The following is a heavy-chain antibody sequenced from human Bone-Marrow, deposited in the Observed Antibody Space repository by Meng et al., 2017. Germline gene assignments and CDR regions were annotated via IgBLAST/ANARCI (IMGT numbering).Heavy chain of an antibody. D-gene: IGHD3-22*01. Sequence: SVQVSCQASGGTFSSYAISWVRQATGQGREWMGGIIHIFGTANYAQKFQGRVTITADESTSTAYMELSSLRSEDTAVYYCARVPPGYYYASSGYYLYGMDVWGQGTTVTVSS. J-gene: IGHJ6*02. V-gene: IGHV1-69*13. CDR1: GGTFSSYA. CDR2: IIHIFGTA. CDR3: ARVPPGYYYASSGYYLYGMDV.